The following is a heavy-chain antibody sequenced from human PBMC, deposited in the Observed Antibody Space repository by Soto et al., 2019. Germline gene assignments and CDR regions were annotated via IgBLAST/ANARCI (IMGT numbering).Heavy chain of an antibody. CDR2: ISSNGGST. D-gene: IGHD3-22*01. CDR3: ASGGSYDSSGYPRDY. Sequence: PGGSLRLSCAASGFTFSSYAMHWVRQAPGKGLEYVSAISSNGGSTYYANSVKGRFTISRDNSKNTLYLQMGSLRAEDMAVYYCASGGSYDSSGYPRDYWGQGTLVTVSS. V-gene: IGHV3-64*01. CDR1: GFTFSSYA. J-gene: IGHJ4*02.